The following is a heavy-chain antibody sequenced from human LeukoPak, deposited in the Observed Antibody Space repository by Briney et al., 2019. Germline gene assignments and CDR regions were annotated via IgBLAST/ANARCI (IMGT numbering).Heavy chain of an antibody. CDR3: AKSGLNRFDY. CDR1: GFTFSSYV. V-gene: IGHV3-30*04. Sequence: GGSLRLSCAASGFTFSSYVMHWVRQAPGKGLEWVAIISYDGSNEYYADSVKGRFTISRDNSKNTLYLQMNSLRAEDTAVYYCAKSGLNRFDYWGQGTLVTVSS. CDR2: ISYDGSNE. J-gene: IGHJ4*02. D-gene: IGHD2-15*01.